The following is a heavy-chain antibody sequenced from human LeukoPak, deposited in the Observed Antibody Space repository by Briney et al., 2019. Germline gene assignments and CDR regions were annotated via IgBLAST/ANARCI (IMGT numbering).Heavy chain of an antibody. CDR3: ASDVGGSLDY. CDR2: IKQDGIEK. J-gene: IGHJ4*02. V-gene: IGHV3-7*01. D-gene: IGHD2-15*01. CDR1: GFTFSDYW. Sequence: GGSLRLSCVASGFTFSDYWMAWVRQAPGKGPEWVANIKQDGIEKHYVDSVKGRFTISRDNAGNSLYLQMNSLRDEDTAVYYCASDVGGSLDYWGQGTLVTVSS.